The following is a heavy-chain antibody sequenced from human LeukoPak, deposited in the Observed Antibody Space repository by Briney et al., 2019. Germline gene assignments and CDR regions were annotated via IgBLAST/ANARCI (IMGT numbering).Heavy chain of an antibody. CDR2: INPNSGGT. V-gene: IGHV1-2*02. Sequence: ASVKVSCKASGYTFTGYYMHWVRQAPGQGLQWMGWINPNSGGTNYAQKFQGRVTMTRDTSISTAYMELSRLRSDDTAVYYCARLNPNYGSGSYYNVDLFDYWGQGTLVTVSS. J-gene: IGHJ4*02. D-gene: IGHD3-10*01. CDR3: ARLNPNYGSGSYYNVDLFDY. CDR1: GYTFTGYY.